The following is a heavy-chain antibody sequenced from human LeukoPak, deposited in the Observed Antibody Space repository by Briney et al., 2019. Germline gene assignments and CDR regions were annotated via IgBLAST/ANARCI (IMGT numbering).Heavy chain of an antibody. V-gene: IGHV4-59*01. Sequence: SETLSLTCTVSGGSISSYYWSWIRQPPGKGLEWIGYIYYSGSTNYNPSLKSRVTISVDTSKNQFSLRLSSVTAADTAVYYCARDGVYGMDVWGQGTTVTVSS. CDR2: IYYSGST. CDR1: GGSISSYY. CDR3: ARDGVYGMDV. J-gene: IGHJ6*02.